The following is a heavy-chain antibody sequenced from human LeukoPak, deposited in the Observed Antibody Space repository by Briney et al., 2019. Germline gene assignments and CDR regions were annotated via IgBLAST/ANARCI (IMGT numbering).Heavy chain of an antibody. CDR3: ARGLPGYSNTWNDH. CDR1: GFTFSTYW. Sequence: GGSLRLSCAASGFTFSTYWMHWVRQSPGKGLLWVSGIRTDGSGARYADSVKDRFSISRDNAKNTLYLQMNSLGVEDTAIYYCARGLPGYSNTWNDHWGQGTLVTVSS. CDR2: IRTDGSGA. V-gene: IGHV3-74*01. J-gene: IGHJ5*02. D-gene: IGHD6-13*01.